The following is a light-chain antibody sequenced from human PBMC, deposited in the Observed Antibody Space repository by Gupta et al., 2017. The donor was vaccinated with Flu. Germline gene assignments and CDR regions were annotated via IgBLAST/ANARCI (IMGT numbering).Light chain of an antibody. CDR2: GNS. CDR1: SSNIGAGFD. CDR3: QSYDSSLSGSDVV. J-gene: IGLJ2*01. V-gene: IGLV1-40*01. Sequence: QSVLTQPPSVSGAPGQRVTISCTGSSSNIGAGFDVNWYQQLPGTAPKLLIYGNSNRPSGVSDRFSGSKSGTSASLAITGLQAEDEADFYCQSYDSSLSGSDVVFGRGTKLTVL.